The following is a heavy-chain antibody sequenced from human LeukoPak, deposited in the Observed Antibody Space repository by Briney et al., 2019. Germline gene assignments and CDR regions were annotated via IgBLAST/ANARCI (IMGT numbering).Heavy chain of an antibody. CDR2: INPDGRST. J-gene: IGHJ4*02. V-gene: IGHV3-74*01. CDR1: GGATSNNGYY. D-gene: IGHD1-26*01. CDR3: ARDHGVGATDVDY. Sequence: LSLTCTVSGGATSNNGYYWTWIRQLPGKGLVWLSRINPDGRSTTYPDSVKGRFTVSRDNAKNTLYLQMNSLRAEDTAVYYCARDHGVGATDVDYWGQGTLVTVSS.